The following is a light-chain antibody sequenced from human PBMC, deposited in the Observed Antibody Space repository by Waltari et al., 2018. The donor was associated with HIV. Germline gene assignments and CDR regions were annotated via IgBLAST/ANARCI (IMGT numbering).Light chain of an antibody. CDR3: QAWDSTSGV. Sequence: SYELTQPPSVSVSPGQTASVTCSGDKLGDKFVFWYQQQPGRSPELVIFQDTKRPSGIPERFSGSNSGNTATLTISGTQAVDEADYYCQAWDSTSGVFGGGTMLTVL. CDR1: KLGDKF. CDR2: QDT. J-gene: IGLJ3*02. V-gene: IGLV3-1*01.